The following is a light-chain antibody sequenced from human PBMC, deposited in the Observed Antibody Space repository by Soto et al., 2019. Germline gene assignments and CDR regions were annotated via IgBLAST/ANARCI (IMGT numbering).Light chain of an antibody. Sequence: DIQLTQSPSTLSASVGDRVTLTCRASQNLNTRLAWYQQRPGKAPKLLIYDASTLESGVPSRFSGGGSGTEFTLTINNLQPDDLATYYCQQSYSSPITFGQGTRREIK. CDR2: DAS. V-gene: IGKV1-5*01. J-gene: IGKJ5*01. CDR3: QQSYSSPIT. CDR1: QNLNTR.